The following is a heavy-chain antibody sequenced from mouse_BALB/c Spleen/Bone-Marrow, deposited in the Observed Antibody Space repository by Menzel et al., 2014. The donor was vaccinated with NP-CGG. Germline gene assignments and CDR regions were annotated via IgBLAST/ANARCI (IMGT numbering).Heavy chain of an antibody. V-gene: IGHV14-3*02. Sequence: EVQLHQQSGAELVKPGASVKLSCTASGFNIKDTYMHWVKQRPEQGLEWIGRIDPANGNTKYDPKFQGKATITADTSSNTAYLQLSSLTSEDTAVYYCARYSRTTATPYWGQGTLVTVSA. J-gene: IGHJ3*01. CDR3: ARYSRTTATPY. CDR1: GFNIKDTY. D-gene: IGHD1-2*01. CDR2: IDPANGNT.